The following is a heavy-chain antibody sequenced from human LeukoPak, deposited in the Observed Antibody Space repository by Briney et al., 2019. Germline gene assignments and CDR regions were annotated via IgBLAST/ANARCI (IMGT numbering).Heavy chain of an antibody. D-gene: IGHD6-13*01. Sequence: PGRSLRLSCAASGFILDDFSMLWVRQVTGKGLEWVSSITWHVRSTAYADSVRGRFTISRDNAKYSLYLQMNSLRPEDTAFYYCTKATTRRVPAATIDSWGQGTLVTVSS. CDR1: GFILDDFS. V-gene: IGHV3-9*01. CDR3: TKATTRRVPAATIDS. CDR2: ITWHVRST. J-gene: IGHJ4*02.